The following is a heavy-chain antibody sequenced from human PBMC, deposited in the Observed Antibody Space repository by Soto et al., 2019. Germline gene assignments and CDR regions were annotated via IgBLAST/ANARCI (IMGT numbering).Heavy chain of an antibody. V-gene: IGHV6-1*01. D-gene: IGHD5-12*01. CDR3: AKGDNLGPKTGYAFDP. Sequence: SQTLSLTCVISGDSVSSNTASWNWIRQSPSRGLEWLGRTNFRSKWYNDYAVSVKSRIIINPDTSNNQFSLQLNSVTPEDTAVYFCAKGDNLGPKTGYAFDPWGQGIMVTVSS. J-gene: IGHJ5*02. CDR2: TNFRSKWYN. CDR1: GDSVSSNTAS.